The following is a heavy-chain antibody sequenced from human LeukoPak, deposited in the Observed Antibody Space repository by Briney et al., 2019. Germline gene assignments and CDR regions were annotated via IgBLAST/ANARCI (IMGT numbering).Heavy chain of an antibody. CDR2: TNSDGSSI. CDR3: AREYQVTARFDP. CDR1: GFTFSSYG. J-gene: IGHJ5*02. V-gene: IGHV3-74*01. Sequence: GGSLRLSCAASGFTFSSYGMHWLRQAPGKGLVWVSRTNSDGSSISYADSVKGRFTISRDNAKNTLYLQIDSLRVEDTAVYYCAREYQVTARFDPWGQGTLVTVSS. D-gene: IGHD5-18*01.